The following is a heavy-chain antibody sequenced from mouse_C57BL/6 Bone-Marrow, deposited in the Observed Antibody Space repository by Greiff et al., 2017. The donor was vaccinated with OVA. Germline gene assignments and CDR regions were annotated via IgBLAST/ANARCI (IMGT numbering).Heavy chain of an antibody. CDR3: ARWGMDY. CDR2: IRNKANGYTT. V-gene: IGHV7-3*01. Sequence: EVQVVESGGGLVQPGGSLSLSCAASGFTFTDYYMSWVRQPPGKALEWLGFIRNKANGYTTEYSASVKGRFTISRDNSQSILYLQMNALGAEDSATYYCARWGMDYWGQGTSVTVSS. CDR1: GFTFTDYY. J-gene: IGHJ4*01.